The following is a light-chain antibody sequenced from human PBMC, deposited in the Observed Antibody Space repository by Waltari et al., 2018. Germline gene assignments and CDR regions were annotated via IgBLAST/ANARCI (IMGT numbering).Light chain of an antibody. V-gene: IGLV4-69*01. CDR1: SGHSSNV. CDR2: VNSDGSH. CDR3: QTGGHGTWV. J-gene: IGLJ3*02. Sequence: QLVLTQSPSASASLGASVKLTCTLSSGHSSNVVAWLQQRPEKGPRYLMKVNSDGSHSKGDEIPDRLSGSGSGAERYLTISSLQSEDEADYYCQTGGHGTWVFGGGTKLTVL.